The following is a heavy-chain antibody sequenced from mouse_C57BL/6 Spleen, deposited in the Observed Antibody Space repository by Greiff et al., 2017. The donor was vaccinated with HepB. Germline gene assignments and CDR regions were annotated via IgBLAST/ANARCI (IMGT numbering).Heavy chain of an antibody. CDR1: GYTFTSYW. CDR3: AMAFYYGSPYWYFDV. D-gene: IGHD1-1*01. Sequence: VQLQQPGAELVKPGASVKLSCKASGYTFTSYWMHWVKQRPGQGLEWIGMIHPNSGSTNYNEKFKSKATLTVDKSSSTAYMQLSSLTSEDSAVYYCAMAFYYGSPYWYFDVWGTGTTVTVSS. V-gene: IGHV1-64*01. CDR2: IHPNSGST. J-gene: IGHJ1*03.